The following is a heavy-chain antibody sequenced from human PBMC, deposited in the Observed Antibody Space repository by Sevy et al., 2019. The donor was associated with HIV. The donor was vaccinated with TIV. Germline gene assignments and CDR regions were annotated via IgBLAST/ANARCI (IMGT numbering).Heavy chain of an antibody. D-gene: IGHD5-18*01. Sequence: ASVKVSCKASGGTFSSYAISWVRQAPGQGLEWMGGIIPIFGTANYAQKFQGRVTITADESTSTAYMELSSLRSEDTAVDYCAREDTAMVEDWFDPWGQGTLVTVSS. J-gene: IGHJ5*02. V-gene: IGHV1-69*13. CDR2: IIPIFGTA. CDR1: GGTFSSYA. CDR3: AREDTAMVEDWFDP.